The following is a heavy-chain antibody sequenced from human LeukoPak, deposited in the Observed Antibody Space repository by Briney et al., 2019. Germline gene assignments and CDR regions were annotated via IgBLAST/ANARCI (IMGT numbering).Heavy chain of an antibody. CDR1: GFTFSSFE. CDR3: ASNYYGSGSYDSPLDYYGMDV. D-gene: IGHD3-10*01. J-gene: IGHJ6*02. Sequence: GGSLRLSCVVSGFTFSSFEMNWVRQAPGRGLEWVSYISSSGSTLYYADSVKGRFSISRDNAKNSLYLQMNSLRAEDTAVYYCASNYYGSGSYDSPLDYYGMDVWGQGTTVTVSS. V-gene: IGHV3-48*03. CDR2: ISSSGSTL.